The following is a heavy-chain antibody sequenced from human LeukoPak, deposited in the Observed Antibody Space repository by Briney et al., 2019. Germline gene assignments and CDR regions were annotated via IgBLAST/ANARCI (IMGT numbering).Heavy chain of an antibody. D-gene: IGHD1-26*01. CDR3: AREVGATTMFDY. CDR1: GGSISSSSYY. CDR2: VYYSGST. V-gene: IGHV4-39*02. J-gene: IGHJ4*02. Sequence: SETLSLTCTVSGGSISSSSYYWGWIRQPPGKGLEWIGSVYYSGSTYYNPSLKSRVTIFVDTSKNEFSVKLSSVTAADTAVYYCAREVGATTMFDYWGQGTLVTVSS.